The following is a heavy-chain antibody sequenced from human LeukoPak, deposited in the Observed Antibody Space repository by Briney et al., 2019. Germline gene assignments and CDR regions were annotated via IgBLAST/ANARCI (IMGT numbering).Heavy chain of an antibody. V-gene: IGHV3-21*01. J-gene: IGHJ3*02. CDR2: ISSSSSYI. CDR3: AREIVGPAMTKGGDAFDI. D-gene: IGHD2-2*01. Sequence: GGSLRLSCAASGFTFSSYSMNWVRQAPGKGLEWVSSISSSSSYIYYADSVKGRFTISRDNAKNSLCLQMNSLRAEDTAVYYCAREIVGPAMTKGGDAFDIWGQGTMVTASS. CDR1: GFTFSSYS.